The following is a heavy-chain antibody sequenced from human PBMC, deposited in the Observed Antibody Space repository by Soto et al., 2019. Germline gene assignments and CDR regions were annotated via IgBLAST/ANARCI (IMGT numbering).Heavy chain of an antibody. CDR3: ARIAYDILTGYYPDY. D-gene: IGHD3-9*01. V-gene: IGHV2-70*01. CDR2: IDWDDDK. Sequence: GPTLVNPTQTLTLTCTFSGFSLITSGVGVGWIRQPPGKALEWLALIDWDDDKYYSTSLKTRLTISKDTSKNQVVLTMTNMDPVDTATYYCARIAYDILTGYYPDYWGQGTLVTVSS. CDR1: GFSLITSGVG. J-gene: IGHJ4*02.